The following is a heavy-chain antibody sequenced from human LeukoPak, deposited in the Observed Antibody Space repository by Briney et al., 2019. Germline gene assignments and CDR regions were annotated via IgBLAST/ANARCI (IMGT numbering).Heavy chain of an antibody. Sequence: ASVKVSCKASGYTFTSYDINWVRQATGQGLEWMGWMNPNSANTGYARNFQGRVTMTRNTSISTAYMELSSLRSEDTAVYYCAIRFSRGSGSAIDYWGQGTLVTVPS. CDR1: GYTFTSYD. CDR2: MNPNSANT. V-gene: IGHV1-8*01. D-gene: IGHD3-10*01. J-gene: IGHJ4*02. CDR3: AIRFSRGSGSAIDY.